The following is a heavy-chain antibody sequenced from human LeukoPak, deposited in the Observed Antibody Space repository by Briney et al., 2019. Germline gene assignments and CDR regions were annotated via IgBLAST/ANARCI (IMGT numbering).Heavy chain of an antibody. V-gene: IGHV3-53*01. CDR3: ARRPELYGDPNFDY. CDR1: GFTVSSNY. Sequence: PGGSLRLSCAASGFTVSSNYMSWVRQAPGKGLEWVSSTFQGGGEIHYADSVKGRFTISRDNSKNSLYLQMNSLRAEDTAVYYCARRPELYGDPNFDYWGQGTLVTVSS. D-gene: IGHD4-17*01. CDR2: TFQGGGEI. J-gene: IGHJ4*02.